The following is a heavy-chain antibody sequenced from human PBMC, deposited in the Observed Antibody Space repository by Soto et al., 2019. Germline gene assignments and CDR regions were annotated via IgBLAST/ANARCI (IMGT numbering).Heavy chain of an antibody. V-gene: IGHV3-30-3*01. CDR1: GFTFSSYA. J-gene: IGHJ4*02. Sequence: LRLSCAASGFTFSSYAMHCVRQAPGKGLEWVAVISYDGSNKYYADSVKGRFTISRDNSKNTLYLQMNSLRAEDTAVYYCAREYATLFDYWGQGTLVTVSS. CDR3: AREYATLFDY. CDR2: ISYDGSNK. D-gene: IGHD2-8*01.